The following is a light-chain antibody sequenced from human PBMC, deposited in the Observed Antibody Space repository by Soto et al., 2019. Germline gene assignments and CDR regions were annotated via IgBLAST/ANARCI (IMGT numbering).Light chain of an antibody. Sequence: QPVLTQPASVSGSPGQSITISCAGISNDLGGYNYVSWYQQHPGRVPKLLIDDDSNRPSGVSNRFSGSKSGNTASLTISGLQAEDEADYYCASYTYTSPYVFGIGTKLTLL. CDR3: ASYTYTSPYV. CDR1: SNDLGGYNY. J-gene: IGLJ1*01. CDR2: DDS. V-gene: IGLV2-14*03.